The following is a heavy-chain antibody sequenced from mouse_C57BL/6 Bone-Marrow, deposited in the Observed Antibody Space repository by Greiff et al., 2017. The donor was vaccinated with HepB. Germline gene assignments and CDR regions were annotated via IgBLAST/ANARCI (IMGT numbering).Heavy chain of an antibody. Sequence: QVQLKESGAELVRPGASVKLSCKASGYTFTDYYINWVKQRPGQGLEWIARIYPGSGNTYYNEKFKGKATLTAEKSSSTAYMQLSSLTSEDSAVYFCERSGYDYDEDFGGQGTTHTVSS. CDR1: GYTFTDYY. D-gene: IGHD2-4*01. CDR2: IYPGSGNT. CDR3: ERSGYDYDEDF. J-gene: IGHJ2*01. V-gene: IGHV1-76*01.